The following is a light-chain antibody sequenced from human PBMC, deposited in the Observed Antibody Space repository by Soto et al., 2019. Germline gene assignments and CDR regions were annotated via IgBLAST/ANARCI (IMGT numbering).Light chain of an antibody. J-gene: IGKJ4*01. V-gene: IGKV3-20*01. Sequence: EIVLTQSPDTLSLSPGERATLSCRASQSVSNNYLAWYQQKPGQAPRLLISGTSNRATGIPDRFSGSGSGTDFTLTISRLEPEDFAGYYCQQYGSAPLTFGGGTKVEIK. CDR2: GTS. CDR3: QQYGSAPLT. CDR1: QSVSNNY.